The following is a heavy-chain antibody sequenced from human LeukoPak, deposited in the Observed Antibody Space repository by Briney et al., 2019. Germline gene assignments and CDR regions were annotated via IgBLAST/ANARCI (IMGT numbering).Heavy chain of an antibody. CDR1: GYTFTSYG. CDR3: ARDGRPFLGYYYDSSGYYYYFDY. Sequence: ASVKVSCKASGYTFTSYGIIWVRQAPGQGLEWMGWISAYNGNTNYAQKLQGRVTMTTDTSTSTAYMELRSLRSDDTAVYYCARDGRPFLGYYYDSSGYYYYFDYWGQGTLVTVSS. D-gene: IGHD3-22*01. V-gene: IGHV1-18*01. CDR2: ISAYNGNT. J-gene: IGHJ4*02.